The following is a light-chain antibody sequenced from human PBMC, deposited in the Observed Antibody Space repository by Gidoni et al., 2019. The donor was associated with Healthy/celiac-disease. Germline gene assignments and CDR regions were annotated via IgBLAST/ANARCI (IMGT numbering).Light chain of an antibody. V-gene: IGKV1-5*01. CDR3: QQYNSYWT. CDR1: QSISSR. CDR2: DAS. Sequence: DIQMTQSPSTLSASVGDRVTVTCRARQSISSRLAWYQQKPGKAPKLLIYDASSLESGVPSRFSGSGSGTEFTLTISSLQPDDFATYYCQQYNSYWTFGQGTKVEIK. J-gene: IGKJ1*01.